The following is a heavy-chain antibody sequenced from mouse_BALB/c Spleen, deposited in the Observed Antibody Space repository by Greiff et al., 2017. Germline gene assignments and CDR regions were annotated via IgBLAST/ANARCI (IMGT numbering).Heavy chain of an antibody. J-gene: IGHJ3*01. V-gene: IGHV3-6*02. CDR2: ISYDGSN. CDR1: GYSITSGYY. D-gene: IGHD4-1*02. CDR3: ARRGTSTGTAWFAY. Sequence: VQLQQSGPGLVKPSQSLSLTCSVTGYSITSGYYWNWIRQFPGNKLEWMGYISYDGSNNYNPSLKNRISITRDTSKNQFFLKLNSVTTEDTATYYCARRGTSTGTAWFAYWGQGTLVTVSA.